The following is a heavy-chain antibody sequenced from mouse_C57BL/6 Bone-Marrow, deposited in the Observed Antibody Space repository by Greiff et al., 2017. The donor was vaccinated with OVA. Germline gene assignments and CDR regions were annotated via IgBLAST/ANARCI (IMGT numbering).Heavy chain of an antibody. CDR1: GYSITSGYY. J-gene: IGHJ2*01. D-gene: IGHD1-1*01. Sequence: EVQLQQSGPGLVKPSQSLSLTCSVTGYSITSGYYWNWIRQFPGNKLEWMGYISYDGSNNYNPSLKNRISITRDTSKNQFFLKLNSVTTEDTATYYCAREGYYGSSSLFDYWGQGTTLTVSS. CDR3: AREGYYGSSSLFDY. V-gene: IGHV3-6*01. CDR2: ISYDGSN.